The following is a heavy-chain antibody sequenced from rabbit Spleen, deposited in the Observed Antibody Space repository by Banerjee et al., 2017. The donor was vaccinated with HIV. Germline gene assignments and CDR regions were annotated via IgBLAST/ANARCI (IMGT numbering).Heavy chain of an antibody. D-gene: IGHD2-1*01. V-gene: IGHV1S45*01. CDR2: IVISNGNT. J-gene: IGHJ4*01. CDR3: ARGSAAMTMVITGFFFNL. CDR1: GFSFSRSYD. Sequence: QEQLVESGGGLVQPEGSLTLTCTASGFSFSRSYDMCWVRQAPGKGLEWIACIVISNGNTYYASWAKGRFTISKTSSTTVTLQMTSLTAADTATYFCARGSAAMTMVITGFFFNLWGPGTLVTVS.